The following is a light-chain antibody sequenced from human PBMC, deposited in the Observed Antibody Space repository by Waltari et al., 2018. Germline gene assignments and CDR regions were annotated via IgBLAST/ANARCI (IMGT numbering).Light chain of an antibody. CDR1: QSVSNY. CDR3: QQRSNWPLT. Sequence: SLSPGERATLSCRASQSVSNYLVWYQQKPGQAPRLLIDEASRRPTDIPARFSGSGSGTDFTLTISSLEPEDFAVYYCQQRSNWPLTFGPGTKVD. V-gene: IGKV3-11*01. J-gene: IGKJ3*01. CDR2: EAS.